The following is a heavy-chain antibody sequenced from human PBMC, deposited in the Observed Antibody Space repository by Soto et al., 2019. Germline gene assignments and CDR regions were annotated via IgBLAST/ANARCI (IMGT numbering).Heavy chain of an antibody. CDR3: ARELGGHYYYYYGMDV. V-gene: IGHV3-33*01. CDR1: GFTFSSYG. J-gene: IGHJ6*02. CDR2: IWYDGSNK. D-gene: IGHD7-27*01. Sequence: QVQLVESGGGVVQPGRSLRLSCAASGFTFSSYGMHWVRQAPGKGLEWVAVIWYDGSNKYYADSVKGRFTISRDNSKNTLYLQMNSLRAEDTAVYYCARELGGHYYYYYGMDVWGQGTTVTVSS.